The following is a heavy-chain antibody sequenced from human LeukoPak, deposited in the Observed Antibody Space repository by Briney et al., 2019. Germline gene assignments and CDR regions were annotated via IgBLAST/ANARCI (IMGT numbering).Heavy chain of an antibody. J-gene: IGHJ3*02. V-gene: IGHV3-30*02. D-gene: IGHD3-22*01. CDR2: IRYDGSNK. CDR3: AKGYYDCGVDAFDI. CDR1: GFTFTSYG. Sequence: GGSLRLSCAASGFTFTSYGMHWVRQAPGKGLEWVAFIRYDGSNKYYADSVRGRFTISRDNSKNTLYLQMNSLRAEDTAVYYCAKGYYDCGVDAFDIWGQGTMVTVSS.